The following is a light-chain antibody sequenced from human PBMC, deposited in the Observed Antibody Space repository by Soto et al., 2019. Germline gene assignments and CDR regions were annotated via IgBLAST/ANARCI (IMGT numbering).Light chain of an antibody. Sequence: QSVLTQPASVSGSPGQSITISCTGTSNDVGGYNYVSWYQQHPGKGPKLMIYDVSHRPSGVSNRFSGSKSDNTASLTISGLQAEDEADYYCNSYTSTSSLVIFGGGTKLTVL. CDR2: DVS. V-gene: IGLV2-14*03. CDR1: SNDVGGYNY. CDR3: NSYTSTSSLVI. J-gene: IGLJ2*01.